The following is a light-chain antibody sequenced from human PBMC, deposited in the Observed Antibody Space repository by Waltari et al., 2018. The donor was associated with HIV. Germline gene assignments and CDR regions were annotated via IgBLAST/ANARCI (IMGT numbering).Light chain of an antibody. V-gene: IGLV1-44*01. CDR3: ATWDESLQGPL. J-gene: IGLJ3*02. CDR2: CND. CDR1: DSNIRCNP. Sequence: QSVLAQPPSVSGTPGQTVTTSCSGSDSNIRCNPVNWFQHLPGMAPKLLICCNDQRPSGVPDRFTGSKSGTSASLAISGLQSEDEADYYCATWDESLQGPLFGGGTKLSVL.